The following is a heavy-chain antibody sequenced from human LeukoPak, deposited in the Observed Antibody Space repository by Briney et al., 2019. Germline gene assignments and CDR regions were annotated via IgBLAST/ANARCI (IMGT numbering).Heavy chain of an antibody. D-gene: IGHD1-1*01. V-gene: IGHV1-2*02. J-gene: IGHJ6*03. CDR3: ARGAVNRYNWNDDNYYYYYMDV. CDR2: INPNSGGT. CDR1: GYTFTGYY. Sequence: ASVKVSCKASGYTFTGYYMHWVRQAPGQGPEWMGWINPNSGGTNYAQKFQGRVTMTRDTSISTAYMELSRLRSDDTAVYYCARGAVNRYNWNDDNYYYYYMDVWGKGTTVIISS.